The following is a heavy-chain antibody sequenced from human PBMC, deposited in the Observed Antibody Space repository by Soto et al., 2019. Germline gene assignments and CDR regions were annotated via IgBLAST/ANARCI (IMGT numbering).Heavy chain of an antibody. V-gene: IGHV4-34*01. J-gene: IGHJ6*02. CDR2: INHSGST. CDR1: GGSFRGYY. Sequence: SETLSLTCAVYGGSFRGYYWSWIRQPPGKGLEGIGEINHSGSTNYNPSLKSRVTISVDTSKNQFSLKLSSVTAADTAVYYCARVGISSWHYPYGMHVWAEEATVT. D-gene: IGHD6-13*01. CDR3: ARVGISSWHYPYGMHV.